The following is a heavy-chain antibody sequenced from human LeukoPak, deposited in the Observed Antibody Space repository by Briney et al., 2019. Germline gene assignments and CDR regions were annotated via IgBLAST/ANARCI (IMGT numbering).Heavy chain of an antibody. Sequence: GGSLRLSCAASGFTFSSYGMHWVRQAPGKGLEWVSIIWYDGSKTYYAESVKGRFTIPRDNSKNTLYLQMNSLRAEDTAVYYCARELMAAAGTYWFDPWGQGTLVTVSS. V-gene: IGHV3-33*01. J-gene: IGHJ5*02. CDR1: GFTFSSYG. CDR3: ARELMAAAGTYWFDP. CDR2: IWYDGSKT. D-gene: IGHD6-13*01.